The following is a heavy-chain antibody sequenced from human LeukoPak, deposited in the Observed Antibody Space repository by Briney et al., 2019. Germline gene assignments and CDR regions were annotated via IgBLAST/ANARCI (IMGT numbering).Heavy chain of an antibody. CDR3: ASHYDILTGGYYFDY. CDR1: GGSFSGYY. Sequence: SETLSLTCAVYGGSFSGYYWSWIRQPPGKGLEWIGEINHSGSTNYNPSLKSRVTISVDTSKNQFSLKLSSVTAADTAVYYCASHYDILTGGYYFDYWGQGTLVTVSS. CDR2: INHSGST. J-gene: IGHJ4*02. D-gene: IGHD3-9*01. V-gene: IGHV4-34*01.